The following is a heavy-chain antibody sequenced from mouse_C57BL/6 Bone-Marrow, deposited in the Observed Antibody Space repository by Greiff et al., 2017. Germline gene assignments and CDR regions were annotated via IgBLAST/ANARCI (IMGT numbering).Heavy chain of an antibody. Sequence: QVQLQQPGAELVKPGASVKLSCKASGYTFTSYWMHWVKQRPGQGLEWIGMIHPNSGSTNYNEKFKSKSTLTVDKSSSTAYMQLSSLTSEDSAVYYCARWLPAWFAYWGQGTLVTVSA. V-gene: IGHV1-64*01. CDR1: GYTFTSYW. D-gene: IGHD2-2*01. CDR2: IHPNSGST. CDR3: ARWLPAWFAY. J-gene: IGHJ3*01.